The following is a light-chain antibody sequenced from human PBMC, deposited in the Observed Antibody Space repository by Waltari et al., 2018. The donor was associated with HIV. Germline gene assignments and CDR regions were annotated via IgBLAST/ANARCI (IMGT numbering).Light chain of an antibody. CDR1: QMVANN. Sequence: EIVMTQSSATLSVSPGERVIVARRPSQMVANNLSCNKQNPAQGPGVRIYGASTSATGIPARFSRSWSETEVTLSIGSLQSEGLAVYYCQQYNNWPRTFGVGTRVEI. V-gene: IGKV3-15*01. CDR3: QQYNNWPRT. J-gene: IGKJ4*02. CDR2: GAS.